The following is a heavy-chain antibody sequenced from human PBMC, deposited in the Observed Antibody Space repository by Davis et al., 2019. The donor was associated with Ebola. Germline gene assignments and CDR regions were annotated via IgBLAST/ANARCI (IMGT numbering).Heavy chain of an antibody. V-gene: IGHV4-34*01. Sequence: GSLRLSCAVYGGSFSGYYWSWIRQPPGKGLEWIGEINHSGSTNYNPSLKSRVTISVDTSKNQFSLKLSSVTAADTAVYYCAREVVYCSGGSCYSGWFDPWGQGTLVTVSS. J-gene: IGHJ5*02. CDR3: AREVVYCSGGSCYSGWFDP. D-gene: IGHD2-15*01. CDR2: INHSGST. CDR1: GGSFSGYY.